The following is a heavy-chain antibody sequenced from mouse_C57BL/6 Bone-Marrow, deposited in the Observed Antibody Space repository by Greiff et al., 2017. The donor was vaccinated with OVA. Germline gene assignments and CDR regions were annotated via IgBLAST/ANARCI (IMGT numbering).Heavy chain of an antibody. CDR3: ARHGSRPGAMDY. Sequence: QVQLQQSGAELVRPGASVKLSCKASGYTFTDYYINWVKQRPGQGLEWIARIYPGSGNTYYNEKFKGKATLTAEKSSSTAYMQLSSLTSEDSAVYFCARHGSRPGAMDYWGQGTSVTVSS. CDR2: IYPGSGNT. V-gene: IGHV1-76*01. J-gene: IGHJ4*01. D-gene: IGHD1-1*01. CDR1: GYTFTDYY.